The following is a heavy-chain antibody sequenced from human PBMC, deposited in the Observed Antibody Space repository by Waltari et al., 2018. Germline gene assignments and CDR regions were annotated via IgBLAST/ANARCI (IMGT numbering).Heavy chain of an antibody. CDR1: GGSISSSSYY. CDR2: IYYSGST. Sequence: QLQLQESGPGLVKPSETLSLTCTVSGGSISSSSYYWGWIRQPPGKGLEWIGSIYYSGSTYYNPSLKSRVTISVDTSKNQFSLKLSSVTAADTAVYYCARHPSRDGYNSVPWGQGTLVTVSS. D-gene: IGHD5-12*01. J-gene: IGHJ5*02. CDR3: ARHPSRDGYNSVP. V-gene: IGHV4-39*01.